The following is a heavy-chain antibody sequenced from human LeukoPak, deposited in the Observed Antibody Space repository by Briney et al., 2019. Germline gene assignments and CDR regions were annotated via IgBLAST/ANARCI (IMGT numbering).Heavy chain of an antibody. CDR2: IYNSGIM. D-gene: IGHD4-17*01. Sequence: SETLSLTCTVPGGSISSYYWGWIRQPPGQSLEWIGSIYNSGIMYYDPSLKSRVTISVDTSKNQFSLNLISVTAADTAVYYCARHVGRAGDEPYFDYWGQGALVTVSS. J-gene: IGHJ4*02. V-gene: IGHV4-39*01. CDR1: GGSISSYY. CDR3: ARHVGRAGDEPYFDY.